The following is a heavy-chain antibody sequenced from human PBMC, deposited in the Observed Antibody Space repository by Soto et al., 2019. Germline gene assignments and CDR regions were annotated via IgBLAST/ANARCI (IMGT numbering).Heavy chain of an antibody. CDR3: AREVGSRIDY. CDR1: GYTFTSNV. Sequence: QGKLVQSGAEVKKPGASVKVSCKASGYTFTSNVFNWVRQATGQGLEWMGWMNPNSGNTGYAQKFQGRVTMTRNTSISTAYMELSSLRSEDTAMYYCAREVGSRIDYWGQGTLVTVSS. J-gene: IGHJ4*02. V-gene: IGHV1-8*01. CDR2: MNPNSGNT. D-gene: IGHD6-13*01.